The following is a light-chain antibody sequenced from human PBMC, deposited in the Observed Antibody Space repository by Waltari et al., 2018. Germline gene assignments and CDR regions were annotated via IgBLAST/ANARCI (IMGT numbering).Light chain of an antibody. CDR1: QSISSW. J-gene: IGKJ1*01. V-gene: IGKV1-5*03. CDR3: QQYNSYSHT. CDR2: KAS. Sequence: DIQMTQSPSTLSASVGDRVTITCRASQSISSWLAWYQQKPGKAPKLLIYKASSIESGVPSRFSGSGSGTEFTLTISSLQPDDFATYYCQQYNSYSHTFGQGTKVEIK.